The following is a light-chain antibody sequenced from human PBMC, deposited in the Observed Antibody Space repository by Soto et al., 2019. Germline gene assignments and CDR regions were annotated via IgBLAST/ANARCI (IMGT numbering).Light chain of an antibody. CDR3: CSYTSTFSV. V-gene: IGLV2-23*01. CDR1: TSDFGTKKF. J-gene: IGLJ3*02. Sequence: QSALTQPASVSGSPGQSITISCIETTSDFGTKKFFSWYQQHPGKAPKLIIYEGTKRPSGVSNRFSGSKSGNTASLTVSGLQAEDEADYFFCSYTSTFSVFGGGTKLTVL. CDR2: EGT.